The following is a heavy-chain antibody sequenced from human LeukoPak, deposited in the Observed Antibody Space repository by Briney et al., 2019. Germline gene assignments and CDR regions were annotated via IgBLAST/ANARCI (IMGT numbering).Heavy chain of an antibody. Sequence: GGSLRLSCAASGFTFSSYSMNWVRQAPGKGLEWVSYISSSSSTIYYADSVKGRFTISRDNSKNTLYLQMNSLRAEDTAVYYCAKDLEGRAGIVTGFDYWGQGTLVTVSS. J-gene: IGHJ4*02. CDR3: AKDLEGRAGIVTGFDY. CDR1: GFTFSSYS. D-gene: IGHD6-19*01. CDR2: ISSSSSTI. V-gene: IGHV3-48*01.